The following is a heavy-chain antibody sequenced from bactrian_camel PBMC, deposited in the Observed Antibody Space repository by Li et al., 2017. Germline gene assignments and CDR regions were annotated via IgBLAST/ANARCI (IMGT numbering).Heavy chain of an antibody. CDR1: GYEYSTHC. Sequence: HVQLVESGGGSVQAGGSLRLSCTIVGYEYSTHCMGWFRQAPGKEREGVAAIDTDGMTTYAYSVKGRFTISRDNAKSTVYLEMNNLKPEDTGVYYCAADRGYGLDCDDASGYWGQGTQVTVS. V-gene: IGHV3S53*01. J-gene: IGHJ6*01. CDR2: IDTDGMT. CDR3: AADRGYGLDCDDASGY. D-gene: IGHD3*01.